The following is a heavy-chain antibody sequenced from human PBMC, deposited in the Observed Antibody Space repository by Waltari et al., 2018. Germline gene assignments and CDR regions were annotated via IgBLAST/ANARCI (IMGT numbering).Heavy chain of an antibody. D-gene: IGHD1-26*01. CDR3: AKRIVGGPFDV. Sequence: QVHLVQSGAEVRKPGSSVKVSCEASGGTFAPYAISWVRQAPGQGLEWMGGIIPIYGTPNYAQKFQGRVNVAADELTTTAYMELSSLRSDDTAVYYCAKRIVGGPFDVWGQGTMVTVSS. CDR2: IIPIYGTP. J-gene: IGHJ3*01. CDR1: GGTFAPYA. V-gene: IGHV1-69*12.